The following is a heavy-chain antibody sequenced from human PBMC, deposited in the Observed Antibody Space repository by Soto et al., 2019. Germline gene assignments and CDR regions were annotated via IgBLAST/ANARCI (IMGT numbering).Heavy chain of an antibody. CDR2: IWYDGSNT. D-gene: IGHD6-19*01. CDR1: GFTFSSYG. J-gene: IGHJ4*02. Sequence: QVQLVESGGGVVQPGRSLRLSCAASGFTFSSYGMHWVRQAPGKGLEWVAVIWYDGSNTYYADFVKGRFTISRDNSKNTLYRQMNSLRAEDTAVYYCARDRDLQQWLVHPLVYWGQGTLVTVSS. CDR3: ARDRDLQQWLVHPLVY. V-gene: IGHV3-33*01.